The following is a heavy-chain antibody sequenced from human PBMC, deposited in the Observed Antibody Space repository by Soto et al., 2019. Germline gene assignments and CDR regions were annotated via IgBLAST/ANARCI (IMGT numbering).Heavy chain of an antibody. CDR3: ARETHYGSGSYYPRAFDY. CDR2: IYYSGST. Sequence: TLSLTCTVSGGSISSYYWSWIRQPPGKGLEWIGYIYYSGSTNYNPSLKSRVTISVDTSKNQFSLKLSSVTAADTAVYYCARETHYGSGSYYPRAFDYWGQGTLVTVSS. V-gene: IGHV4-59*01. D-gene: IGHD3-10*01. J-gene: IGHJ4*02. CDR1: GGSISSYY.